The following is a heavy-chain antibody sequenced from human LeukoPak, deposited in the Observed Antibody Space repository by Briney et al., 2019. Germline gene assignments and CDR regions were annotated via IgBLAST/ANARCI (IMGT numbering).Heavy chain of an antibody. V-gene: IGHV1-69*13. J-gene: IGHJ4*02. CDR2: IIPIFGTA. CDR3: TTAGGATTSFDY. D-gene: IGHD1-26*01. CDR1: GGTFSSYA. Sequence: SVKVSCKASGGTFSSYAISWVRQAPGQGLEWMGGIIPIFGTANYAQKFQGRVTITADESTSTAYIELSSLRSEDTAVYHCTTAGGATTSFDYWGQGTLVTVSS.